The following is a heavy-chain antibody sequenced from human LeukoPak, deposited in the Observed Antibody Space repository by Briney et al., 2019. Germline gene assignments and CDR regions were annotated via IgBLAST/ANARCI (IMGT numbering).Heavy chain of an antibody. J-gene: IGHJ4*02. CDR2: INHSGST. Sequence: PSETLSLTCAVYGGSFSGYYWSWIRQPPGKGLEWIGEINHSGSTNYNPSLKSRVTISVDTSKNQFSLKLSSVTAADTAVYYCARMRGYSSGWCLDYWGQGTLVTVSS. CDR3: ARMRGYSSGWCLDY. V-gene: IGHV4-34*01. CDR1: GGSFSGYY. D-gene: IGHD6-19*01.